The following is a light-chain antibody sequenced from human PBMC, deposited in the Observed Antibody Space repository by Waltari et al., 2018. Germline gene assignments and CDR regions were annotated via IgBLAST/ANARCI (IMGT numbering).Light chain of an antibody. J-gene: IGLJ2*01. Sequence: QSVLTQPPSVSGAPGQRVTISCTGSSSNFGSGYHVHWYQQLPGTAPKLLIYDNNNRPSGVPDRFSGSKSGTSASLAITGLQAEDEADYYCQSYDSSLSDVVFGGGTKLTVL. CDR1: SSNFGSGYH. V-gene: IGLV1-40*01. CDR3: QSYDSSLSDVV. CDR2: DNN.